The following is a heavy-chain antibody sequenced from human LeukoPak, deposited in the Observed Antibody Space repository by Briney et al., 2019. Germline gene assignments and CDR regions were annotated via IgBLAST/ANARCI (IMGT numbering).Heavy chain of an antibody. Sequence: GGSLRLSCAASGFSVSTNYMSWVRQAPGKGLEWVSVIYSGGSTYYADSVKGRFTISRDNSRNTLYLQMNSLRAEDTAVYYCAREGSSSGYFDYWGQGTLVTVSS. V-gene: IGHV3-53*01. CDR2: IYSGGST. CDR1: GFSVSTNY. CDR3: AREGSSSGYFDY. J-gene: IGHJ4*02. D-gene: IGHD6-6*01.